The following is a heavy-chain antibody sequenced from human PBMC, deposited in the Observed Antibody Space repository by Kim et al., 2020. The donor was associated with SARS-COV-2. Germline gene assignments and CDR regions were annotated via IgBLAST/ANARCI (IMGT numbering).Heavy chain of an antibody. V-gene: IGHV4-59*12. Sequence: SETLSLTCTVSRGSINNYYWSWIRQPPGKGLEWIGYISYSGSTNYNPSLKSRVTLSVDASKNQLSLELSSVTAADTAAYYCARQLGYYSLYYYNYMDVWG. CDR3: ARQLGYYSLYYYNYMDV. CDR2: ISYSGST. D-gene: IGHD2-15*01. J-gene: IGHJ6*03. CDR1: RGSINNYY.